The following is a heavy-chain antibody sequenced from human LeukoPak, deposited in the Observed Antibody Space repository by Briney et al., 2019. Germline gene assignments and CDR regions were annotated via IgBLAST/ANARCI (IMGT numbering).Heavy chain of an antibody. CDR3: AKVGPKEWLEIFDY. J-gene: IGHJ4*02. Sequence: PGGSLRLSCAASGFTFSTSAMTWVRQAPGKGLEWVSSIRSSDGRIYYTDSVKGRFTISRDNSKNTLHLQMNGLRVEDTAIYYCAKVGPKEWLEIFDYWGQGTLVTASS. D-gene: IGHD6-19*01. CDR1: GFTFSTSA. CDR2: IRSSDGRI. V-gene: IGHV3-23*01.